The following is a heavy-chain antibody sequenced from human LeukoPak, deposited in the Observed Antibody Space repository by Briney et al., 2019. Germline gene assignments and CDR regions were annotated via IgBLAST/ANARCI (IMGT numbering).Heavy chain of an antibody. D-gene: IGHD3-3*01. CDR3: TLSGDFWSGYYVQPYYYYGMDV. V-gene: IGHV1-69*13. CDR1: GYTFTGYY. J-gene: IGHJ6*02. Sequence: SVTVSCTASGYTFTGYYMHWVRQAPGQGLEWMGGIIPIFGTANYAQKFQGRVTITADESTSTAYMELSSLRSEDTAVYYCTLSGDFWSGYYVQPYYYYGMDVWGQGTTVTVSS. CDR2: IIPIFGTA.